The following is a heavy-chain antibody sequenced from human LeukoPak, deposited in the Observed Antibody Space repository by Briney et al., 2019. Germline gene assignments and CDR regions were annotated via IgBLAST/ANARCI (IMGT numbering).Heavy chain of an antibody. D-gene: IGHD1-26*01. CDR2: IYYSGST. CDR1: GGSISSSSYY. J-gene: IGHJ4*02. Sequence: PSETLSPTCTVSGGSISSSSYYWGWIRQPPGKGLEWIGSIYYSGSTYYNPSLKSRVTISVDTSKNQFSLKLSSVTAADTAVYYCARDRGEVGATYPLWGQGTLVTVSS. CDR3: ARDRGEVGATYPL. V-gene: IGHV4-39*07.